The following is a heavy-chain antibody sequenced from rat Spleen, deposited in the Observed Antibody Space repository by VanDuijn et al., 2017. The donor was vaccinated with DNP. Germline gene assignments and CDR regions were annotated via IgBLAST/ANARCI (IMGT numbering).Heavy chain of an antibody. CDR2: ISTSGGST. V-gene: IGHV5-46*01. CDR1: GFTFSSFP. Sequence: EVQLVESGGGLVQPGRSMKLSCAASGFTFSSFPMAWVRQAPTKGLEWVATISTSGGSTYYRDSVKGRFTFSRDNAKSTLNLQMDSLRSEETATYHCARHGRGSFDYWGQGVMVTVSS. J-gene: IGHJ2*01. D-gene: IGHD1-11*01. CDR3: ARHGRGSFDY.